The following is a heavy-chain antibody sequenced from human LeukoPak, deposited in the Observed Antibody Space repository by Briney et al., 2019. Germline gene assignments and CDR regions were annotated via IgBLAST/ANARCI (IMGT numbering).Heavy chain of an antibody. J-gene: IGHJ4*02. Sequence: AASVKVSCKASGYTFTSYDINWVRQATGQGLEWMGWTNPNSGNTGYAPKFQGRVIMTRNTSISTAYMELSSLRSEDAAVYYCARGLRGRIAARQDYWGQGTLVTVSS. D-gene: IGHD6-6*01. CDR1: GYTFTSYD. CDR2: TNPNSGNT. CDR3: ARGLRGRIAARQDY. V-gene: IGHV1-8*01.